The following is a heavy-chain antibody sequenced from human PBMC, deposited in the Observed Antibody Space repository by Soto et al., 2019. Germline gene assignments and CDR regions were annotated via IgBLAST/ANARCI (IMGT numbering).Heavy chain of an antibody. J-gene: IGHJ4*02. CDR3: ARGWGLVS. CDR1: GGSLTSYP. CDR2: IIPIHGTT. D-gene: IGHD7-27*01. V-gene: IGHV1-69*01. Sequence: QMEQSGAEVRKPGSSVKVSCKPSGGSLTSYPMAWVRQAPGQGFEWMGGIIPIHGTTEYAQKIQGRVTITADEATTRATLELTGLRSEDPAVYYCARGWGLVSWGQGTLVTVSS.